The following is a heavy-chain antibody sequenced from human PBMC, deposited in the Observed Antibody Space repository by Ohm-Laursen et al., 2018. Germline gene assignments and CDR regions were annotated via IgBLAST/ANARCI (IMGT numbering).Heavy chain of an antibody. CDR3: ARGGAVAGSDPWGFDP. Sequence: GASVKVSCKASGYTFTSYYMNWLRQAPGQRLEWMGWIHPNSGATMYAQRFQGRVTMTRDTSTSTASMELSGLTSDDTAVYYCARGGAVAGSDPWGFDPWGQGTLVTVSS. D-gene: IGHD6-19*01. CDR1: GYTFTSYY. V-gene: IGHV1-2*02. CDR2: IHPNSGAT. J-gene: IGHJ5*02.